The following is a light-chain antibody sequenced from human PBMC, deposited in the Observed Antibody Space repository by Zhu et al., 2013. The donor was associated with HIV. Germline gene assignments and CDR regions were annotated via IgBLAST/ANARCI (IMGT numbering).Light chain of an antibody. CDR3: MQRIDFPIT. CDR2: TLS. Sequence: DIVMTQSPLSLPVTPGEPASISCRSSQSLLHSNGYNYLNWYLQKPGQSPQLLIYTLSYRAFGVPDRFSGSGSGTDFTLKISRVEAEDVGIYYCMQRIDFPITFGQGTRLEIK. CDR1: QSLLHSNGYNY. J-gene: IGKJ5*01. V-gene: IGKV2-40*01.